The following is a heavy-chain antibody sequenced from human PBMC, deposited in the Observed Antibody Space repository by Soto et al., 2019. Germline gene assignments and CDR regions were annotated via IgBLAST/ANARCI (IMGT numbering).Heavy chain of an antibody. CDR3: ARGPQGGSGWPYYYYMDV. Sequence: ASVKVSCKASGYTFTGYYMHWVRQAPGQGLEWMGWINPNSGGTNYAQKFQGWVTMTRDTSISTAYMELSRLRSDDTAVYYCARGPQGGSGWPYYYYMDVWGKGTTVTVSS. D-gene: IGHD6-19*01. CDR2: INPNSGGT. V-gene: IGHV1-2*04. J-gene: IGHJ6*03. CDR1: GYTFTGYY.